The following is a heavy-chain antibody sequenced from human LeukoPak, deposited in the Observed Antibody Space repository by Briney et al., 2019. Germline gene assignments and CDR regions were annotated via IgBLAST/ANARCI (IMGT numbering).Heavy chain of an antibody. CDR2: INPNRGGT. CDR3: ARDKPPYSSGWYREDWFDP. CDR1: GYTFTGYY. J-gene: IGHJ5*02. D-gene: IGHD6-19*01. V-gene: IGHV1-2*02. Sequence: GASVKVSCKASGYTFTGYYMHWVRQAPGQGLEWMGWINPNRGGTNYAQKFQGRVTMTRDTSISTAYMELSRLRSDDTAVYYCARDKPPYSSGWYREDWFDPWGQGTLVTASS.